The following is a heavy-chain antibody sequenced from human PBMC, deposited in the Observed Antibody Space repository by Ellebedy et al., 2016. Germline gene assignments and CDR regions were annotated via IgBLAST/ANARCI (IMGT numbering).Heavy chain of an antibody. Sequence: SETLSLXCTVSGGSISSYYWGWIRQPPGKGLEWIGSIYYSGSTYYNPSLKSRVTISVDTSKNQFSLKLSSVTAADTAVYYCARESCSSTSCYPYYYGMDVWGQGTTVTVSS. CDR1: GGSISSYY. J-gene: IGHJ6*02. CDR3: ARESCSSTSCYPYYYGMDV. V-gene: IGHV4-39*07. CDR2: IYYSGST. D-gene: IGHD2-2*01.